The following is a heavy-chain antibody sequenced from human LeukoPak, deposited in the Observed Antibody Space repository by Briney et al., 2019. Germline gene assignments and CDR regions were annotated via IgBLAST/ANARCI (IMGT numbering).Heavy chain of an antibody. CDR2: INPNSGGT. J-gene: IGHJ5*02. V-gene: IGHV1-2*02. CDR1: GYTFTGYY. Sequence: ASVKVSCKASGYTFTGYYMHWVRQAPGQGLEWMGWINPNSGGTNYAQKFQGRVTMTRDTSISTAYMELSRLRSDDTAVYSCAVNYDFWSGSNWFDPWGQGTLVTVSS. CDR3: AVNYDFWSGSNWFDP. D-gene: IGHD3-3*01.